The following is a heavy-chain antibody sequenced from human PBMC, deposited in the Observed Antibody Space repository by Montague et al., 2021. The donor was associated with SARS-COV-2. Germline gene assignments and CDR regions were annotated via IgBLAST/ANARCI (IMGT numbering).Heavy chain of an antibody. CDR1: GFTFSSYE. J-gene: IGHJ6*02. D-gene: IGHD3-22*01. V-gene: IGHV3-48*03. CDR2: ISSSGSTI. Sequence: SLRLSCAASGFTFSSYEMNWVRQAPGKGLEWVSYISSSGSTIYYADSVKGRLTISRDNAKNSLYLQMNSLRAEDTAVYYCARDPPDLGYDSSCYYYRYLPYYCYYGMDVWGQGTTVTVSS. CDR3: ARDPPDLGYDSSCYYYRYLPYYCYYGMDV.